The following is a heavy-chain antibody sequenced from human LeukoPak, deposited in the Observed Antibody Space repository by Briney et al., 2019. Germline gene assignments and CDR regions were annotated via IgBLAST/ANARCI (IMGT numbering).Heavy chain of an antibody. J-gene: IGHJ4*02. V-gene: IGHV4-30-4*01. CDR2: IYYSGST. Sequence: PSQTLSLTCTVSGGSISSGDYYWSWIRQPPGKGLEWIGYIYYSGSTYYNPSLKSRVTISVGTSKNQFSLKLSSVTAADTAVYYCARAPIAAAGIFDYWGQGTLVTASS. D-gene: IGHD6-13*01. CDR1: GGSISSGDYY. CDR3: ARAPIAAAGIFDY.